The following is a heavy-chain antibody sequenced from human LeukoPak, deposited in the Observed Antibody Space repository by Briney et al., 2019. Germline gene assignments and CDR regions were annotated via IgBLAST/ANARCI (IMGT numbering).Heavy chain of an antibody. Sequence: ASETLSLTCTVSGGSISSSSYYWGWIRQPPGKGLEWIGSIYYSGSTYYNPSLKSRVTISVDTSKNQFSLKLSSVTAADTAVYYCARRLARYYYDSSGYSDYWGQGTLVTVSS. V-gene: IGHV4-39*01. J-gene: IGHJ4*02. CDR2: IYYSGST. CDR3: ARRLARYYYDSSGYSDY. CDR1: GGSISSSSYY. D-gene: IGHD3-22*01.